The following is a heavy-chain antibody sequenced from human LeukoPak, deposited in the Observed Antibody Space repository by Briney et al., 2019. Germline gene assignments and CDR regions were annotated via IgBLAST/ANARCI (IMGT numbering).Heavy chain of an antibody. D-gene: IGHD3-10*01. CDR3: TAVYYCARLAIRSTWYFDL. Sequence: PSETLSLTCTVSGGSISSYYWSWIRQPPGKGLEWIGYIYYSGSTNYNPSLKSRVSISVDTSKNQVSLKLSSVAAADTAVAADTAVYYCARLAIRSTWYFDLWGRGTLLTVSS. CDR1: GGSISSYY. J-gene: IGHJ2*01. CDR2: IYYSGST. V-gene: IGHV4-59*08.